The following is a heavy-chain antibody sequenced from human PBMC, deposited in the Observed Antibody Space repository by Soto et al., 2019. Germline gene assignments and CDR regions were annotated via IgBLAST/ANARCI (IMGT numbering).Heavy chain of an antibody. CDR1: GYSFTSYW. CDR3: ARHPIRGYSTWAWFDP. V-gene: IGHV5-51*01. D-gene: IGHD3-22*01. CDR2: IYPGDSDT. Sequence: EVQLVQSGAEVKKPGESLKISCKGSGYSFTSYWIGWVRQMPGKGLEWMGIIYPGDSDTRYSPSFQGQVTISADKSISTAYLQWSSLKASDTAMYYCARHPIRGYSTWAWFDPWGQGTLVTVSS. J-gene: IGHJ5*02.